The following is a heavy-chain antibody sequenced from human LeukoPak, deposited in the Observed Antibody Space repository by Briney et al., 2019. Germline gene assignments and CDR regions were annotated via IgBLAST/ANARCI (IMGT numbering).Heavy chain of an antibody. CDR3: SRSHDYGGLYFYYYMDV. CDR2: LDSSGST. V-gene: IGHV4-39*01. D-gene: IGHD4-23*01. CDR1: GGSISSRSDY. Sequence: SETLSLTCTVSGGSISSRSDYWGWIRQTPGKGLEWIGNLDSSGSTYYNPSLKSRVTISVGTSKNQFSLNLRSVTAADTAIYFCSRSHDYGGLYFYYYMDVWGKGTTVTVTS. J-gene: IGHJ6*03.